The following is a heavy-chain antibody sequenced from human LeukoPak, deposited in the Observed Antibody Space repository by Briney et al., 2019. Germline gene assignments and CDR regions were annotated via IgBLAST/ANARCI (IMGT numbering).Heavy chain of an antibody. CDR3: AKAWNNYYYMDV. CDR1: GFTFSNYG. CDR2: ISGSGGAT. D-gene: IGHD1/OR15-1a*01. V-gene: IGHV3-NL1*01. J-gene: IGHJ6*03. Sequence: GGSLRLSCAASGFTFSNYGMHWVRQAPGKGLEWVSGISGSGGATYYADSVKGRFTISRDNSKNTLYLQMNSLRAEDTAVYYCAKAWNNYYYMDVWGKGTTVTISS.